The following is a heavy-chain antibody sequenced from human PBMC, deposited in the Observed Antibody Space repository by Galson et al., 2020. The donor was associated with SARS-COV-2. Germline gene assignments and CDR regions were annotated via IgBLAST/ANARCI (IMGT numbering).Heavy chain of an antibody. V-gene: IGHV3-74*01. J-gene: IGHJ5*02. CDR3: AKRSIQWELLFWFDP. CDR2: IYSEGSST. Sequence: GGSLRLSCAASGFTFSSYWMHWVRQAPGQGLVWVSRIYSEGSSTSYADTVKGRFTISGDNSKNTLYLQMNSLRDEDTAVYYCAKRSIQWELLFWFDPWGQGTLVTVSS. CDR1: GFTFSSYW. D-gene: IGHD1-26*01.